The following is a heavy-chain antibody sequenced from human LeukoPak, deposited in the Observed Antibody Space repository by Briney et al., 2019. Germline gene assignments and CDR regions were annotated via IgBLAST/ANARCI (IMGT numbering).Heavy chain of an antibody. Sequence: ASVKVSCKASGYTFTSYAMHWVRQAPGQRLEWMGWINAGNGNTKYSQKFQGKVTITRDTSTSTAYMELRSLRSDDTAVYYCVRAQDYGDYGDFWGQGTLVTVSS. CDR2: INAGNGNT. CDR1: GYTFTSYA. CDR3: VRAQDYGDYGDF. J-gene: IGHJ4*02. V-gene: IGHV1-3*01. D-gene: IGHD4-17*01.